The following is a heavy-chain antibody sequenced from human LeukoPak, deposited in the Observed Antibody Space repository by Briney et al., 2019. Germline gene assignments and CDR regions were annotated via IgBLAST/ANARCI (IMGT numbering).Heavy chain of an antibody. CDR3: ARRRAVAGTHFDY. Sequence: SETLSLTCTVSGGSISSSSYYWGWIRQPPGKGLEWIGSIYYSGSTYYKPSLKSRVTISVDTYKNQFSLKLSSVTAADTAVYYCARRRAVAGTHFDYWGQGSLVTVSS. V-gene: IGHV4-39*01. CDR2: IYYSGST. CDR1: GGSISSSSYY. D-gene: IGHD6-19*01. J-gene: IGHJ4*02.